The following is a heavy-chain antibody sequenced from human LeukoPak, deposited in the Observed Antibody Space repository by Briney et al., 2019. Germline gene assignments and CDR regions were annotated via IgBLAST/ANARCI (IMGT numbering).Heavy chain of an antibody. CDR2: IYYSGST. J-gene: IGHJ6*04. Sequence: SETLSLTCTVSGGSISSSSYYWGWIRQPPGKGLEWIGSIYYSGSTYYNPSFKSRVTISVDTSKNQFSLKLSSVTAADTAVYYCARSIAAAGPMDVWGKGTTVTVSS. CDR3: ARSIAAAGPMDV. D-gene: IGHD6-13*01. CDR1: GGSISSSSYY. V-gene: IGHV4-39*01.